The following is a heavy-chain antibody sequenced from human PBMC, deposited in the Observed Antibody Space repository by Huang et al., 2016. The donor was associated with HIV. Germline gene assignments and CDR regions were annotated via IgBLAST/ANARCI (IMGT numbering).Heavy chain of an antibody. CDR2: IIPIFNTT. J-gene: IGHJ6*02. Sequence: QVQLVQSEAEVKKPGSSLKVSCKASGGTFSTFGLSWVRQAAGRGLEWMAGIIPIFNTTDSAQKFQGRVTLTADESTNTASMELNSLTFEDTAVYYCARPSDAAMIRDYYYPMDVWGQGTTVTVS. D-gene: IGHD5-18*01. CDR1: GGTFSTFG. CDR3: ARPSDAAMIRDYYYPMDV. V-gene: IGHV1-69*01.